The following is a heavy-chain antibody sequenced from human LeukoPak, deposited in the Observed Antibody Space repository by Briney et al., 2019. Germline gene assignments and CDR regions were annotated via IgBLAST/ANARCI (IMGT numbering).Heavy chain of an antibody. Sequence: GESLKISCKGSGYSFTSYWIAWVGQMPGKGLEWMGIIYPGDSDTRYSPSFQGQVTISADKSISTAYLQWSSLKASDTAMYYCARHSSGWYVERTYMDVWGQGTTVTVSS. CDR3: ARHSSGWYVERTYMDV. CDR2: IYPGDSDT. D-gene: IGHD6-19*01. J-gene: IGHJ6*02. CDR1: GYSFTSYW. V-gene: IGHV5-51*01.